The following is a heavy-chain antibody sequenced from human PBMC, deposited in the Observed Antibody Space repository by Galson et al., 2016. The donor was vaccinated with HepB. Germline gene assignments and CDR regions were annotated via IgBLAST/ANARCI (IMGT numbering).Heavy chain of an antibody. D-gene: IGHD2-15*01. V-gene: IGHV1-69*13. CDR1: GGTFSSYA. CDR2: IIPIFGTS. CDR3: AVNREATLFDW. Sequence: SVKVSCKASGGTFSSYAISWVRQAPGQGLVWMGGIIPIFGTSDYAPKFQGRVTITADESTSTAYMELSNLTSDDTAVYYRAVNREATLFDWWGQGTLVTVSS. J-gene: IGHJ4*02.